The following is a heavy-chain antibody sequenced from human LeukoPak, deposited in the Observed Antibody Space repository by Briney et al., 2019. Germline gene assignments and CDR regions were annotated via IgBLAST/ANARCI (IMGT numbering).Heavy chain of an antibody. CDR2: IEWNDDK. CDR1: GFSLRTSGMC. V-gene: IGHV2-70*11. CDR3: ARMAAGGSSWYFDS. Sequence: SGPTLVNPTQTLTLTCTFSGFSLRTSGMCVSWIRQPPGKALEWLARIEWNDDKYYSTSLKTRLTISKDTSKNQVVLTVTNIDPVDTATSYCARMAAGGSSWYFDSWGQGTLVTVSS. J-gene: IGHJ5*01. D-gene: IGHD6-13*01.